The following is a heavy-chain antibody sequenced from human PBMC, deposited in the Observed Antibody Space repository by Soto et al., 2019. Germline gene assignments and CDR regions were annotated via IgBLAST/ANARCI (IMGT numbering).Heavy chain of an antibody. CDR3: AKDASSSGWYWYFDP. V-gene: IGHV3-23*01. D-gene: IGHD6-19*01. CDR2: ISGSGGST. CDR1: GFTFSSYA. Sequence: EVQLLESGGGWVQPGGSLRVSCAASGFTFSSYAMNWVRQAPGKGLEWVSGISGSGGSTYYADSVKGRFTISRDKSKNTLYLQMNSRRAEDTAVYYCAKDASSSGWYWYFDPWGRGTLVTVSS. J-gene: IGHJ2*01.